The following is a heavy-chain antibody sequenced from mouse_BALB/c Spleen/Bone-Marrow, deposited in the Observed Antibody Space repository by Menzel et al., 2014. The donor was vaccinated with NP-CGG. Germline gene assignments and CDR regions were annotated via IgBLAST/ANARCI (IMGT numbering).Heavy chain of an antibody. Sequence: EVMLVESGGGLVQPGGCLKLSCAASGFDFSRYWMTWVRQAPGKGLEWIGEINPASSTINYTPSLKDKFIISRDNAKNTLYLQMSKVRSEDTALYYCAKNYYYGYVAYWGQGTLVTVSA. CDR3: AKNYYYGYVAY. V-gene: IGHV4-1*02. D-gene: IGHD1-2*01. CDR2: INPASSTI. J-gene: IGHJ3*01. CDR1: GFDFSRYW.